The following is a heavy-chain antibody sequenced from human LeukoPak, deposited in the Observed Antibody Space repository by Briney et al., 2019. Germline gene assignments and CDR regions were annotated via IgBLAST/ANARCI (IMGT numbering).Heavy chain of an antibody. J-gene: IGHJ3*02. V-gene: IGHV4-59*01. CDR1: GGSISSYY. CDR2: IYYSGST. Sequence: SETLSLTCTVSGGSISSYYWSWIRQPPGKGLEWIGYIYYSGSTNYNPSLKSQVTISLDTSKNQFSAADTAVYYCVGREGLAFDIWGQGTMVTVSS. CDR3: VGREGLAFDI.